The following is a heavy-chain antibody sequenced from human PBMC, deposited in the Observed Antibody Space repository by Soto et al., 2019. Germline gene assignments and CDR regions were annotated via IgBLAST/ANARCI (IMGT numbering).Heavy chain of an antibody. CDR1: GFTFSSYS. V-gene: IGHV3-21*04. CDR3: GTLAVTRRFVDY. J-gene: IGHJ4*02. CDR2: ISSSSSYI. Sequence: GGSLRLSCAASGFTFSSYSMNWVRQAPGKGLEWVSSISSSSSYIYYADSVKGRFTTSRDNAKNTLYLQMNSLRAEDTAVYYCGTLAVTRRFVDYWGQGTLVTVSS. D-gene: IGHD4-4*01.